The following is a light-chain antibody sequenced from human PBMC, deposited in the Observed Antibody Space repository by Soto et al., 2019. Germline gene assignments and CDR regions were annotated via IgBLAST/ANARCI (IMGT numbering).Light chain of an antibody. CDR1: QSVGTN. Sequence: ETVRTQSPSTLSVSPGERASLSCRACQSVGTNLAWYQQKPGQAPRVLIYGASTRATGIPARFSGSGSGTDFTLTISSLQSEDFAVYYCQKYNDWPKMFGQGTKVDNK. CDR3: QKYNDWPKM. CDR2: GAS. V-gene: IGKV3-15*01. J-gene: IGKJ1*01.